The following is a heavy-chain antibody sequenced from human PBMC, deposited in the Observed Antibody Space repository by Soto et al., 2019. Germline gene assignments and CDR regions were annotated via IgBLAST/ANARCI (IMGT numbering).Heavy chain of an antibody. D-gene: IGHD5-12*01. CDR1: GGTFNTYA. CDR3: AREVTVASYSFDF. J-gene: IGHJ4*02. Sequence: QVQLVQSGAEVTRPGSSVKVSCKASGGTFNTYALSWVRQAPGQGLEWMGGIIPIFNSANYAQKFQGRVTITADDSTSTAYMELRSLRPDDTAVYYCAREVTVASYSFDFWGQGTLVTVSS. CDR2: IIPIFNSA. V-gene: IGHV1-69*01.